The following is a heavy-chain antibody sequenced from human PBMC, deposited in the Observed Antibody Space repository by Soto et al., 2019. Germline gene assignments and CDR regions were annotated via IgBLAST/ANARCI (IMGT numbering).Heavy chain of an antibody. CDR3: ASVATAMVDY. Sequence: QVQLQESGPGLVKPSETLSLTCTVSGGSVSSGSHYWSWIRQPPGKGLEWIGYIYYSGSTNYNPSPESRTSISVDTSKNQFSLVLSSVTAADTAVYSCASVATAMVDYWGQGTLVTVSS. J-gene: IGHJ4*02. CDR1: GGSVSSGSHY. D-gene: IGHD5-18*01. V-gene: IGHV4-61*01. CDR2: IYYSGST.